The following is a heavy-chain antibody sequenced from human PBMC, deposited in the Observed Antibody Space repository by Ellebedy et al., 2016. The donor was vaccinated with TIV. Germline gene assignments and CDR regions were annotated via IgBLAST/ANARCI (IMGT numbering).Heavy chain of an antibody. V-gene: IGHV3-23*01. CDR2: ISGSGGTT. CDR3: AKDPRLRSVDGSGYWPFDC. Sequence: GESLKISCAASGFTFSSYARSWVRQSPGKGLEWVAAISGSGGTTFYADSVKGRFTISRDNSKDTLFLQMNSLRSEDTALYYCAKDPRLRSVDGSGYWPFDCWGQGTLVTVSS. J-gene: IGHJ4*02. D-gene: IGHD3-22*01. CDR1: GFTFSSYA.